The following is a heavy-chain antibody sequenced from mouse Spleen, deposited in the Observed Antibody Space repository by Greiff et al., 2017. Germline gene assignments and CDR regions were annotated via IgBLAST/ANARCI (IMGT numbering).Heavy chain of an antibody. CDR1: GFTFSSYA. J-gene: IGHJ2*01. D-gene: IGHD1-2*01. CDR3: ARRNGYGKVYYFDY. Sequence: EVKLVESGGGLVKPGGSLKLSCAASGFTFSSYAMSWVRQTPEKRLEWVATISSGGSYTYYPDSVKGRFTISRDNAKNTLYLQMSSLRSEDTAMYYCARRNGYGKVYYFDYWGQGTTLTVSS. CDR2: ISSGGSYT. V-gene: IGHV5-9-1*01.